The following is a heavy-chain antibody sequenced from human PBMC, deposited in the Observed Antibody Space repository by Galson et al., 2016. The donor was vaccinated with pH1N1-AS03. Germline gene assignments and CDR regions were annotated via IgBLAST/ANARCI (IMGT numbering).Heavy chain of an antibody. CDR2: IRYDGINK. J-gene: IGHJ4*02. CDR3: AKWASEYSSGWYYFDY. Sequence: SLRLSCAASGFTFSSYGMHWVRQAPGKGLEWVAFIRYDGINKHYADSVKGRFTISRDNSKNTLYLQMNSLRAEDTAVYYCAKWASEYSSGWYYFDYWGQGTLVTVSS. CDR1: GFTFSSYG. D-gene: IGHD6-19*01. V-gene: IGHV3-30*02.